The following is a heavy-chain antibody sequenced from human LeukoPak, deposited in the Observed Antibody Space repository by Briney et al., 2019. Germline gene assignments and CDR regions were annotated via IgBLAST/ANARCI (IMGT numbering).Heavy chain of an antibody. CDR2: IYPDDSDT. D-gene: IGHD3-22*01. Sequence: GESLKISCKGSGYSLTNYWISWVRQMPGKGLEWMGIIYPDDSDTRYSPSFQGQVTISADKSISTAYLQWSSLKASDTAMYYCAISSYASGYSLGDVWGQGTTVTVSS. CDR3: AISSYASGYSLGDV. V-gene: IGHV5-51*01. CDR1: GYSLTNYW. J-gene: IGHJ6*02.